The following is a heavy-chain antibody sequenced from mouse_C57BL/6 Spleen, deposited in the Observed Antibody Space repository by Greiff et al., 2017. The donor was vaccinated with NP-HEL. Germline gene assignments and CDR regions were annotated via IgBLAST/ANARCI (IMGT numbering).Heavy chain of an antibody. Sequence: VQLQQSGPELVKPGASVKLSCKASGYTFTSYDINWVKQRPGQGLEWIGWIYPRDGSTKYNEKFKGKATLTVDTSSSTAYMELHSLTSEDSAVYFCANYYGSSPYAMDYGGQGTSVTVSS. J-gene: IGHJ4*01. CDR3: ANYYGSSPYAMDY. CDR1: GYTFTSYD. D-gene: IGHD1-1*01. V-gene: IGHV1-85*01. CDR2: IYPRDGST.